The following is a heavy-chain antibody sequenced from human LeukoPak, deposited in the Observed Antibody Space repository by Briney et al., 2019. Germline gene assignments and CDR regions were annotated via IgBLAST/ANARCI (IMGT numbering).Heavy chain of an antibody. J-gene: IGHJ6*04. V-gene: IGHV3-21*01. CDR1: GFTFSSYS. CDR2: ISSSSSYI. Sequence: GGSLRLSCAASGFTFSSYSMNWVRQAPGKGLEWVSSISSSSSYIYYADSVKGRFTISRDNAKNSLYLQMNSLRAEDTAVYYCARDGGGDPPPYYYYGMDVWGKGTTVTVSS. D-gene: IGHD2-21*02. CDR3: ARDGGGDPPPYYYYGMDV.